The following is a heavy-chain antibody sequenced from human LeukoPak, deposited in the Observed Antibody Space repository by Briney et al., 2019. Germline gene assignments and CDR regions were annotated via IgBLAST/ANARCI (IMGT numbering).Heavy chain of an antibody. CDR2: IYGGGAA. CDR1: GINVSTNY. D-gene: IGHD6-13*01. V-gene: IGHV3-66*02. CDR3: VSPSGQQLIPYDY. J-gene: IGHJ4*02. Sequence: GGSLRLSCAASGINVSTNYMTWIRQAPGKGLEWVSLIYGGGAAYYAESVRGRFIISRDNSKNTLFLQMNSLRAEDTAVYYCVSPSGQQLIPYDYWGQGTHVAVSS.